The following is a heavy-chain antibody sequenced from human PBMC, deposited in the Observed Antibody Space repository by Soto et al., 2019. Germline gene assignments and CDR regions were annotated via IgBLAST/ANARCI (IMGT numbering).Heavy chain of an antibody. CDR2: IKSKTDGGTT. V-gene: IGHV3-15*01. CDR3: TTEMATICFDS. J-gene: IGHJ4*02. CDR1: GFSFSNAW. Sequence: GGSLRSSFAAPGFSFSNAWLSWVHQAPGKGLEWVGRIKSKTDGGTTDYAAPVKGRFTSSRDDSKNTPYLQMNSLKTEDTAVYYCTTEMATICFDSWGQGTLVTVSS. D-gene: IGHD5-12*01.